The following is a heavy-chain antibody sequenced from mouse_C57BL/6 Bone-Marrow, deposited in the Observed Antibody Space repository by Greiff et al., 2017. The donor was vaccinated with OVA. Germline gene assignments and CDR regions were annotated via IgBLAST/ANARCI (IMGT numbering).Heavy chain of an antibody. CDR1: GFTFSDYG. CDR3: ARSPGDGDYPWWYFDV. V-gene: IGHV5-15*01. CDR2: ISNLAYSI. Sequence: EVKLMESGGGLVQPGGSLKLSCAASGFTFSDYGMAWVRQAPRKGPEWVAFISNLAYSIYYADTVTGRFTISRENAKNTLYLEMSSLRSEDTAMYYCARSPGDGDYPWWYFDVWGTGTTVTVSS. D-gene: IGHD2-13*01. J-gene: IGHJ1*03.